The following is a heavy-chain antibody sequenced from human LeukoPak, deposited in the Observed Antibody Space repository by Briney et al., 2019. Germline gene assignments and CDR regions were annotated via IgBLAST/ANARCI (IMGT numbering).Heavy chain of an antibody. CDR3: ARSPPSTGYDRFDT. D-gene: IGHD5-12*01. CDR2: ISAFNGNT. V-gene: IGHV1-18*01. CDR1: GYMFNIYG. Sequence: ASVKVSCKASGYMFNIYGISWVRQAPGQGLEWMGWISAFNGNTNYARNFQDRVTMTTDTSTSTAYMELTSLRSDDTAVYDCARSPPSTGYDRFDTWGQGTLVTVSS. J-gene: IGHJ4*02.